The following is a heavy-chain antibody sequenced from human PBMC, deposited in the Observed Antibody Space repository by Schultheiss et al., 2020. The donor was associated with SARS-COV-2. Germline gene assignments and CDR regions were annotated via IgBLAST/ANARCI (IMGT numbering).Heavy chain of an antibody. V-gene: IGHV4-61*05. CDR2: IYYSGST. J-gene: IGHJ6*03. CDR1: GGSISSSSYY. Sequence: SQTLSLTCTVSGGSISSSSYYWGWIRQPPGKGLEWIGYIYYSGSTNYNPSLKSRVTISVDTSKNQFSLKLSSVTAADTAVYYCARRGYSYGKQSSSYYYYYMDVWGKGTTVTVSS. D-gene: IGHD5-18*01. CDR3: ARRGYSYGKQSSSYYYYYMDV.